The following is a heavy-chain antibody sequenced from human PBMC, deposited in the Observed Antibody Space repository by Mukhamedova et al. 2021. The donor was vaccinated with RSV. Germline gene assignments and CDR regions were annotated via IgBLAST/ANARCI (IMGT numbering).Heavy chain of an antibody. Sequence: STWGSWVRQPPGKGLEWIGEIYHSGSTNYNPSLKSRVTISVDKSKNQFSLKLSSVTAADTAAYYCGVDTGGAFDIWGQGTMVTVSS. CDR3: GVDTGGAFDI. V-gene: IGHV4-4*02. D-gene: IGHD3-10*01. J-gene: IGHJ3*02. CDR2: IYHSGST. CDR1: STW.